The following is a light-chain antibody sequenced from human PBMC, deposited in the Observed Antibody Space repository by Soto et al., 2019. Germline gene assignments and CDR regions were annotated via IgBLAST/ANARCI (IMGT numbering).Light chain of an antibody. Sequence: QSVLTQPPSASGTPGQRVTISFSGSSSNIGSKYVYWYQQLPGTAHKLLMYRNNQRPSGVPDRFSGSKSGTSASLAISGLRSEDEADYYCAAWDAGVSGPAFGGGTKLTVL. CDR3: AAWDAGVSGPA. J-gene: IGLJ2*01. CDR1: SSNIGSKY. V-gene: IGLV1-47*01. CDR2: RNN.